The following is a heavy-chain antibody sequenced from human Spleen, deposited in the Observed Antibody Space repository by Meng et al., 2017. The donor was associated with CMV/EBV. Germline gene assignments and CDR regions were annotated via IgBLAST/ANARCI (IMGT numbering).Heavy chain of an antibody. CDR3: ARGGGYDYVWGSYLGDY. CDR1: GGSCSGYY. J-gene: IGHJ4*02. V-gene: IGHV4-34*01. D-gene: IGHD3-16*02. Sequence: YGGSCSGYYWSWIRQPPGKGLEWIGEINHSGSTNYNPSLKSRVTISVDTSKNQFSLKLSSVTAADTAVYYCARGGGYDYVWGSYLGDYWGQGTLVTVSS. CDR2: INHSGST.